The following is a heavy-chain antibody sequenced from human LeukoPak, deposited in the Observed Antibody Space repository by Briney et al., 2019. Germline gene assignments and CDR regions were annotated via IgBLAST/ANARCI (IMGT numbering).Heavy chain of an antibody. CDR1: NYSIGSGYY. Sequence: KPSETLSLTCSVSNYSIGSGYYWGWIRQSPGKGLEWIGSIYHTGNIYYNPSLKSRVTISVDRSKNHVSLRLTSVTAADTAVYYCVRHERDIVIMLYAGMFDSWGQGTLLTVSS. V-gene: IGHV4-38-2*01. CDR2: IYHTGNI. D-gene: IGHD2-8*01. J-gene: IGHJ4*02. CDR3: VRHERDIVIMLYAGMFDS.